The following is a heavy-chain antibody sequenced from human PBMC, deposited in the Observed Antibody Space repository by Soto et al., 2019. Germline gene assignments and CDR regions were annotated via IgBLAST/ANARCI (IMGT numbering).Heavy chain of an antibody. CDR2: IYWDDDK. V-gene: IGHV2-5*02. CDR1: GFSLSTSGVG. CDR3: AHKGDGYRGFKY. D-gene: IGHD5-12*01. Sequence: QITLKESGPTLVKPTQTLTLTCTFSGFSLSTSGVGVGWIRQPPGKALEWLALIYWDDDKRYSPSLKSRITITKDTSKNHVVLTMTNMDPVDTATNYCAHKGDGYRGFKYWGQGTLVTVSS. J-gene: IGHJ4*02.